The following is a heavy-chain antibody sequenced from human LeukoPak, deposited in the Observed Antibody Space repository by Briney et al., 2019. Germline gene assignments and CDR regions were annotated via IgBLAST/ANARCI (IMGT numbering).Heavy chain of an antibody. V-gene: IGHV4-38-2*02. D-gene: IGHD3-9*01. CDR1: HYSISSGYY. CDR3: ARHSDDILTGYYGGFDY. Sequence: PSETLSLTCTVSHYSISSGYYWGWIRQPPGKGLEWIGSIYYSGSTYYNPSLKSRVTISVDTSKNQFSLKLSSVTAADTAVYYCARHSDDILTGYYGGFDYWGQGTLVTVSS. CDR2: IYYSGST. J-gene: IGHJ4*02.